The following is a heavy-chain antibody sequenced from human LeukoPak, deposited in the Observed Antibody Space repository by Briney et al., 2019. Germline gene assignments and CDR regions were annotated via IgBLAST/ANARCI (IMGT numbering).Heavy chain of an antibody. D-gene: IGHD6-19*01. CDR1: GFTFSSYS. V-gene: IGHV3-48*04. CDR2: ISSSSSTI. Sequence: GGSLRLSCAASGFTFSSYSMNWVRQAPGKGLEWVSYISSSSSTIYYADSVKGRFTISRDNAKNSLYLQMNSLRAEDTAVYYCARGPHIAVAGDYYGMDVWGQGTTVTVSS. J-gene: IGHJ6*02. CDR3: ARGPHIAVAGDYYGMDV.